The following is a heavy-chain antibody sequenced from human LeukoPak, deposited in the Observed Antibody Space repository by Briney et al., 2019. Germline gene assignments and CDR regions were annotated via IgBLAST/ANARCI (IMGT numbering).Heavy chain of an antibody. D-gene: IGHD6-13*01. V-gene: IGHV3-7*03. Sequence: GGSLRLSCAASGFTFSNYWMSWVRQAPGKGLEWVANIRQDGDTKYYVDSVKGRFTISRDNAMNSLYLQMNSLRAEDTAIYYCARSLPYGTTWYGRSDFWGQGTLVTVSP. J-gene: IGHJ4*02. CDR2: IRQDGDTK. CDR3: ARSLPYGTTWYGRSDF. CDR1: GFTFSNYW.